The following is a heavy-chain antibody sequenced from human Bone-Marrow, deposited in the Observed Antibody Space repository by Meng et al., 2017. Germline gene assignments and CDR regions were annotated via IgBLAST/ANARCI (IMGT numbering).Heavy chain of an antibody. V-gene: IGHV2-5*01. Sequence: ITLKESGPTLVKPTQTLTLTCTFSGFSLSTSGVGVGWIRQPPGKALEWLALIYWNDDKRYSPSLKSRLTITKDTSKNQVVLTMTNMDPVDTATYYCAHDSYIAAADWFDPWGQGTLVTVSS. CDR1: GFSLSTSGVG. D-gene: IGHD6-13*01. CDR3: AHDSYIAAADWFDP. J-gene: IGHJ5*02. CDR2: IYWNDDK.